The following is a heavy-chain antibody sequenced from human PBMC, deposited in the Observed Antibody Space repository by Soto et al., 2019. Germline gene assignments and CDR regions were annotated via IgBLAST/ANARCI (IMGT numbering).Heavy chain of an antibody. CDR2: IWYDGSNQ. J-gene: IGHJ4*02. D-gene: IGHD2-21*02. Sequence: QVQLVESGGGVVQPGRSLRLSCAASGFIFTTYGLHWVRQAPGKGLEWVAVIWYDGSNQYYADSVKGRFTISRDNAKNMLYLEMNSLRVEDTAVYYCVKDHCGGDCYSDPYFDSWGKGTLVTVSS. CDR3: VKDHCGGDCYSDPYFDS. CDR1: GFIFTTYG. V-gene: IGHV3-33*06.